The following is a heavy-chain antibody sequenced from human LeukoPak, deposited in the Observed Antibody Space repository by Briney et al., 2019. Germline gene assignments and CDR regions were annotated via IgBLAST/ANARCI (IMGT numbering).Heavy chain of an antibody. J-gene: IGHJ6*03. CDR1: GFTFSSYW. Sequence: GGSLRLSCAASGFTFSSYWMSWVRQAPGKGLEWVANIKQDGSEKYYVDSVKGRFTISRDNAKNSLYLQMNSLRAEDTALYYCARGAFWSGYSYYYYMDVWGKGTTV. CDR2: IKQDGSEK. V-gene: IGHV3-7*03. CDR3: ARGAFWSGYSYYYYMDV. D-gene: IGHD3-3*01.